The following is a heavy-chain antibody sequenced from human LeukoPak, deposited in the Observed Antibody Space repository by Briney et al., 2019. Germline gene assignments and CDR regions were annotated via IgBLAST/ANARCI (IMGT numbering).Heavy chain of an antibody. V-gene: IGHV4-4*09. Sequence: SETLSLTCNVSRGSISGSIRSYYWSWLRQPPGKGLEWIGYISSSGSVNDNPSLRSRVTISVDTSKNQFFLNLSSVSAADTAVYYCASIPLGYSGAYYFDYWGQGTLVTVSP. CDR1: RGSISGSIRSYY. J-gene: IGHJ4*02. CDR2: ISSSGSV. CDR3: ASIPLGYSGAYYFDY. D-gene: IGHD5-12*01.